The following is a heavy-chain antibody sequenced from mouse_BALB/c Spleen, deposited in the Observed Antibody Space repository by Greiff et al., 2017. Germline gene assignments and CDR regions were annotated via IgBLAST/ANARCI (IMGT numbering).Heavy chain of an antibody. J-gene: IGHJ3*01. D-gene: IGHD2-4*01. CDR1: GYTFTSYW. CDR3: ARATMITACFAY. Sequence: VQLQQSGAELAKPGASVKMSCKASGYTFTSYWMHWVKQRPGHGLEWIGYINTSTGYTEYNQKFKDKATLTADKSSSTAYMQLSSLRSEDSAVDDCARATMITACFAYWGQGTLVTVSA. CDR2: INTSTGYT. V-gene: IGHV1-7*01.